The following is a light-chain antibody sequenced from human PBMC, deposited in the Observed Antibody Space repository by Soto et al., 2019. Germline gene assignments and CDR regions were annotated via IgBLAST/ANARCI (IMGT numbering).Light chain of an antibody. CDR1: QSISSY. CDR2: AAS. J-gene: IGKJ2*01. Sequence: DIQMTQSPSSLSASVGDRVTITCRASQSISSYLNWYQQKPGKAPKLLIYAASSLQSGVPSRFSGTGSGTDFSLTISSLQPEDFATYYCQQYNIGYTFGQ. CDR3: QQYNIGYT. V-gene: IGKV1-39*01.